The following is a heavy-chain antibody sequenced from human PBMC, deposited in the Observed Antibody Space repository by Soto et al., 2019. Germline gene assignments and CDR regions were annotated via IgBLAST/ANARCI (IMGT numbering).Heavy chain of an antibody. V-gene: IGHV3-74*01. CDR1: GFTFSKYW. CDR2: ISSDGTTT. Sequence: EVQLVESGGGLVQPGTALRLSCAASGFTFSKYWIHWVRQAPGKGPVWVSYISSDGTTTDYADSVKGRFTISRDNAKNTLYLQMDSLRAEDTAGYYCAIQDCTNDVCLEAAVTVGGALEYWGQGAQVTVSS. D-gene: IGHD2-8*01. CDR3: AIQDCTNDVCLEAAVTVGGALEY. J-gene: IGHJ4*02.